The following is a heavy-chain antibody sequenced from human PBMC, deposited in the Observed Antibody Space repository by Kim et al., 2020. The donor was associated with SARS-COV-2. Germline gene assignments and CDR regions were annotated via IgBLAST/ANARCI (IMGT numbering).Heavy chain of an antibody. Sequence: ASVKVSCKASGYIFTSYVMHWVRQAPGQRLEWMGWINTGNGNTRYSQKFQGRVTITRDTSASTAYMELSSLRSEDTAIYYCARGRDYGGKTVDPWGQGTLVTVSS. CDR3: ARGRDYGGKTVDP. J-gene: IGHJ5*02. CDR2: INTGNGNT. V-gene: IGHV1-3*04. D-gene: IGHD4-17*01. CDR1: GYIFTSYV.